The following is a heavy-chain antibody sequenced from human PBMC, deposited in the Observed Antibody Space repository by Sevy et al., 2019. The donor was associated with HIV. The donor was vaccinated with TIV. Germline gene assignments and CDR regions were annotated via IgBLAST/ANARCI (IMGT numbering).Heavy chain of an antibody. Sequence: GGSLRLSCAASGFTFSSYAMHWVRQAPGKGMEWVAVISYDGSNKYYAHSVKGRFTISRDNSKNTLYLQMNSLRAEDTAVYYCAREDGSYYLADAFDIWGQGTMVTVSS. CDR1: GFTFSSYA. V-gene: IGHV3-30*04. J-gene: IGHJ3*02. CDR2: ISYDGSNK. D-gene: IGHD1-26*01. CDR3: AREDGSYYLADAFDI.